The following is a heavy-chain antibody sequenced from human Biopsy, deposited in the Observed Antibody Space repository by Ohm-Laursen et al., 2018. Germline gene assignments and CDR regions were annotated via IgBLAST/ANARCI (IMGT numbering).Heavy chain of an antibody. V-gene: IGHV4-34*08. CDR2: INQSGRT. J-gene: IGHJ4*02. CDR1: GKTFSDYY. CDR3: GNEVHGRDY. D-gene: IGHD2-15*01. Sequence: SDTLSLTYEVYGKTFSDYYWSWIRQPPGKGLEWIGQINQSGRTNYNPSLKSRVNISADKSNNQFSLKLTSVTSADTAVYFCGNEVHGRDYWGLGALVTASS.